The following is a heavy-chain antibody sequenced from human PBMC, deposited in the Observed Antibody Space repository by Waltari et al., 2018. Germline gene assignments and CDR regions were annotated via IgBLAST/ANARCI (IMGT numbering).Heavy chain of an antibody. V-gene: IGHV1-3*01. CDR3: ASPGAYCGGDCYLPPRGLDY. Sequence: QVQLVQSGAEVKKPGASVKVSCKASGYTFTSYAMHWVRQAPGQRLGGMGWINSGNCNTKYSQKCQGRVTITRDTSASTAYMELSSLRSEDTAVYYCASPGAYCGGDCYLPPRGLDYWGQGTLVTVSS. D-gene: IGHD2-21*02. CDR1: GYTFTSYA. J-gene: IGHJ4*02. CDR2: INSGNCNT.